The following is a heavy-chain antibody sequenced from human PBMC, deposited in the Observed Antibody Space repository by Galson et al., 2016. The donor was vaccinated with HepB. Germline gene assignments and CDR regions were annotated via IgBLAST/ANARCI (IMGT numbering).Heavy chain of an antibody. Sequence: SLRLSCAASGFTFSDYHMHWVRQAPGKGLEFVSAISDNGGSTFYADSVKGRFTMSRDDSKNTLYLQMGSLRAEDMAVYYLSRVQRGGYVVPFDYWGQGTLVTVSS. CDR1: GFTFSDYH. V-gene: IGHV3-64*02. J-gene: IGHJ4*02. D-gene: IGHD3-22*01. CDR2: ISDNGGST. CDR3: SRVQRGGYVVPFDY.